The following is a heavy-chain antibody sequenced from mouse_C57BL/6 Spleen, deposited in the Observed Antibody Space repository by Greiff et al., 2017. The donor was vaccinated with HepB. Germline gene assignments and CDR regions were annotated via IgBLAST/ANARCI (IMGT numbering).Heavy chain of an antibody. Sequence: VQLQESGPGLVQPSQSLSITCTVSGFSLTSYGVHWVRQSPGKGLEWLGVIWRGGSTDYNAAFMSRLSITKDNSKSQVFFKMNSLQADDTAIYYCAKNPYYDYGIGPYYYAMDYWGQGTSVTVSS. CDR2: IWRGGST. CDR3: AKNPYYDYGIGPYYYAMDY. D-gene: IGHD2-4*01. V-gene: IGHV2-5*01. CDR1: GFSLTSYG. J-gene: IGHJ4*01.